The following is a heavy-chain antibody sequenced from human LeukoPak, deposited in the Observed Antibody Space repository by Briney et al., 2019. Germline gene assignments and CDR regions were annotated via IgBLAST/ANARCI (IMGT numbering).Heavy chain of an antibody. CDR2: MYYSGST. Sequence: PSETLSLTCTVSGGSISSSGYYWGWIRQPAGKGLEWIGNMYYSGSTYYNPSLKSRVAISVDTSKNQFSLKLSSVTAADTAVYYCARRGDWVGATKGSFDYWGQGTLVTVSS. CDR1: GGSISSSGYY. V-gene: IGHV4-39*01. CDR3: ARRGDWVGATKGSFDY. D-gene: IGHD1-26*01. J-gene: IGHJ4*02.